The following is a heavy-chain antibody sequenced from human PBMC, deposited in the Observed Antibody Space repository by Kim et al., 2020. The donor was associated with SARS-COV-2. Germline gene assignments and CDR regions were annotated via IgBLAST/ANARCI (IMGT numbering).Heavy chain of an antibody. CDR2: VIPMISTP. Sequence: SVKVSCQASGGTFSDYAISWVRQAPGQRLDWMGGVIPMISTPVYAQEFQGRITITLDESTSTTFMELTNLRPEDTAVFFCASHRETADFWGQGTLITVSS. CDR3: ASHRETADF. V-gene: IGHV1-69*13. J-gene: IGHJ4*02. CDR1: GGTFSDYA.